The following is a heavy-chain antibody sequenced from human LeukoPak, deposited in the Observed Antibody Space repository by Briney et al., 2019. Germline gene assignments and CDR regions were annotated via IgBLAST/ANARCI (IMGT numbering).Heavy chain of an antibody. V-gene: IGHV3-7*04. CDR2: IKQDGSEK. Sequence: GGSLRLSCAASGFTFSSYWMSWVRQAPGKGLEWVANIKQDGSEKYYVDSVKGRFTISRDNAKNSLYLQMNSLRAEDTAVYYCAWGFGSGCPSPFCYWGQGTLVTVSS. D-gene: IGHD6-19*01. CDR3: AWGFGSGCPSPFCY. CDR1: GFTFSSYW. J-gene: IGHJ4*02.